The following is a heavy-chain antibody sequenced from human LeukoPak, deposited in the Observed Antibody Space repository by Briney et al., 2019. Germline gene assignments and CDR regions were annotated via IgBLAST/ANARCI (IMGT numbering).Heavy chain of an antibody. CDR2: INPSSGST. J-gene: IGHJ4*02. CDR3: ARESRRWKYCSGGSCPSGMDY. Sequence: ASVKVSCKASGYTFTSCYMHWVRQAPGQGLEWMGIINPSSGSTNYAQKFQGRVTMTRDTSTSTVYMELSSLRSEDTAIYYCARESRRWKYCSGGSCPSGMDYWGQGTLVTVSS. CDR1: GYTFTSCY. D-gene: IGHD2-15*01. V-gene: IGHV1-46*01.